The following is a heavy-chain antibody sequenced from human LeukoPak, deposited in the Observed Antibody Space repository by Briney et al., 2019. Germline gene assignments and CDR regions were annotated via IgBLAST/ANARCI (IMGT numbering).Heavy chain of an antibody. V-gene: IGHV3-11*01. J-gene: IGHJ2*01. CDR1: GFTFSDYY. CDR3: AEDQAQWYIDL. CDR2: ISSSGTTI. Sequence: TGGSLRLSCAASGFTFSDYYMSWIRQAPGKGLEWVSYISSSGTTIYYADSVRGRFTISRDNAKNSLYLQMNSLRAEDTAVYYCAEDQAQWYIDLWGRGTLVTVSS.